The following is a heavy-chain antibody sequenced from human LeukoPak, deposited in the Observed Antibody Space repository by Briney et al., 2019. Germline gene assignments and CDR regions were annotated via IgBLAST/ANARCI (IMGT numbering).Heavy chain of an antibody. D-gene: IGHD6-19*01. J-gene: IGHJ3*02. CDR2: IYTSGST. V-gene: IGHV4-4*07. CDR3: AREFQQWLVYGASDI. Sequence: SETLSLTCTVSGGSISSYYWSWIRQPAGKGLEWIGRIYTSGSTNYNPSLKSRVTISVDKSKNQFSLKLSSVTAADTAVYYCAREFQQWLVYGASDIWGQGTMVTVSS. CDR1: GGSISSYY.